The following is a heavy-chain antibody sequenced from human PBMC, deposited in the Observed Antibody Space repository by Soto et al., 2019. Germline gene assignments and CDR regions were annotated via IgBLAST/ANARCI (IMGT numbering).Heavy chain of an antibody. CDR3: AKGEDSYYYYYYGMDV. CDR2: ISYDGSNK. J-gene: IGHJ6*02. CDR1: GFTFSSYG. V-gene: IGHV3-30*18. Sequence: QAQLVESGGGVVQPGRSLRLSCAASGFTFSSYGMHWVRQAPGKGLEWVAVISYDGSNKYYADSVKGRFTISRDNSKNTLYLQMNSLRAEDTAVYYCAKGEDSYYYYYYGMDVWGQGTTVTVSS.